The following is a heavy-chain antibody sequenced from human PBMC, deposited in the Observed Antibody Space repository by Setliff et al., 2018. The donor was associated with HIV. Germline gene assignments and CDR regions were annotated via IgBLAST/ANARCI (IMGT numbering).Heavy chain of an antibody. CDR2: IYTNGRT. V-gene: IGHV4-61*09. CDR3: ARQFRYPNRAVAGVDY. J-gene: IGHJ4*02. CDR1: GDSISRDFYY. D-gene: IGHD6-19*01. Sequence: SETLSLTCTVSGDSISRDFYYWNWIRQPAGKGLEWIGHIYTNGRTHYNPSLKSRVTISMDTSKNQFSLKLSSVTAADTAIYFCARQFRYPNRAVAGVDYWGQGTLVTVSS.